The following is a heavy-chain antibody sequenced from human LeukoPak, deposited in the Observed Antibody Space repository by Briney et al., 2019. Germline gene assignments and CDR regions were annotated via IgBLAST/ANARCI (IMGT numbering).Heavy chain of an antibody. CDR1: GFTFSSYA. J-gene: IGHJ4*02. CDR2: ISYDGSNK. D-gene: IGHD6-6*01. CDR3: ARGLSSSHTFDY. Sequence: GGSLRLSCAASGFTFSSYAMHWVRQAPGKGLEWVAVISYDGSNKYYADSVKGRFTISRDNSKNTLYLQMNSLRAEDTAVYYCARGLSSSHTFDYWGQGTLVTVSS. V-gene: IGHV3-30*01.